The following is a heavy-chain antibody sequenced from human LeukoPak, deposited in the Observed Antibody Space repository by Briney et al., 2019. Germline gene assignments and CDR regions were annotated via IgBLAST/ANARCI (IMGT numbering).Heavy chain of an antibody. J-gene: IGHJ5*02. CDR3: ARGPYAYTSSATLGSYNWFDP. D-gene: IGHD2-2*02. Sequence: GESLKISCKGSGYSFPNYWIGWVRQLPGKGLEWMGIIYPGDSHTRYSPSFQDQVTISVDKSISTAYLQWSSLKASDTAMYYCARGPYAYTSSATLGSYNWFDPWGQGSLVTVSS. CDR1: GYSFPNYW. V-gene: IGHV5-51*01. CDR2: IYPGDSHT.